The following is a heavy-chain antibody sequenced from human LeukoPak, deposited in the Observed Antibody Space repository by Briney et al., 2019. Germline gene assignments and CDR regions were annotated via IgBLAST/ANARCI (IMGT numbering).Heavy chain of an antibody. V-gene: IGHV1-8*01. CDR1: GYTLTSYD. CDR2: MNPNSGNT. D-gene: IGHD2-2*01. J-gene: IGHJ6*03. Sequence: ASVKVSCKASGYTLTSYDLNWVRQATGQGLEWMGWMNPNSGNTGYAPKFQGRVTMTRNTSISTAYMELSSLRSEDTAVYYCARKGPANYYYYYMDVWGKGTSVTVSS. CDR3: ARKGPANYYYYYMDV.